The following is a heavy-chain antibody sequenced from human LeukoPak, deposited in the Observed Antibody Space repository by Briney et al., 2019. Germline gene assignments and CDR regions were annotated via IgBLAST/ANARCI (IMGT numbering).Heavy chain of an antibody. CDR3: AKDSTVGATNHYYYYYGMDV. Sequence: PGRSLRLSCAASGFTFSSYGMHWARQAPGKGLEWVAVISYDGSNKYYAGSVKGRFTISRDNSKNTLYLQMNSLRAEDTAVYYCAKDSTVGATNHYYYYYGMDVWGQGTTVTVSS. J-gene: IGHJ6*02. V-gene: IGHV3-30*18. D-gene: IGHD1-26*01. CDR1: GFTFSSYG. CDR2: ISYDGSNK.